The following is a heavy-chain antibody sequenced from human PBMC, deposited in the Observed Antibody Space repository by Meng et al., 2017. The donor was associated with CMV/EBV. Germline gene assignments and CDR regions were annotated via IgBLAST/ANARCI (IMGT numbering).Heavy chain of an antibody. CDR1: GGTFSSYA. Sequence: SVKVSCKASGGTFSSYAISWVRQAPGQGLEWMGGIIPIFGTANYAQKFQGRVTITTDESTSTAYMELSSLRSEDTAVYYCASSPPVSGGYSPRGHFDYWGQGTLVTVSS. J-gene: IGHJ4*02. V-gene: IGHV1-69*05. CDR2: IIPIFGTA. CDR3: ASSPPVSGGYSPRGHFDY. D-gene: IGHD3-22*01.